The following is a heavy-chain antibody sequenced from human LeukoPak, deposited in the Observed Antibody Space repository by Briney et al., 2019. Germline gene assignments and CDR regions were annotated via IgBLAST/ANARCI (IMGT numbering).Heavy chain of an antibody. D-gene: IGHD1-26*01. J-gene: IGHJ6*02. CDR3: AREKGGSYKGYYYYRLDV. V-gene: IGHV1-46*01. Sequence: GASVKVSCKASGYTFTSYYMHWVRQAPGQGREWMGIINPSGGSTSYAQKFQGRVTMTRDMSTSTVYMELSSLRSEDTAVYYCAREKGGSYKGYYYYRLDVWGQGTTVTVSS. CDR2: INPSGGST. CDR1: GYTFTSYY.